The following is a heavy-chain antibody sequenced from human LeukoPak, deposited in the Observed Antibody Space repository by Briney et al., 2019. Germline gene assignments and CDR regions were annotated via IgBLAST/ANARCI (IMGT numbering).Heavy chain of an antibody. D-gene: IGHD6-6*01. J-gene: IGHJ4*02. Sequence: SETLSLTCTVSGGSISSGSYYWSWIRQPAGKGLEWIGRIYTSGSTNYNPSLKSRVTISVDTSKNQFSLKLSSVTAADTAVYYCARGSSSSLFFDYWGQGTLVTVSS. CDR2: IYTSGST. V-gene: IGHV4-61*02. CDR3: ARGSSSSLFFDY. CDR1: GGSISSGSYY.